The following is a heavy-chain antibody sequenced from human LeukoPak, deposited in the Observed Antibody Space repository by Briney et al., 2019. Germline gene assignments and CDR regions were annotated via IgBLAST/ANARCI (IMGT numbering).Heavy chain of an antibody. CDR1: GFTVSSNY. D-gene: IGHD3-10*01. J-gene: IGHJ4*02. V-gene: IGHV3-66*01. CDR2: IYSGGST. Sequence: PGGSLRLSCAASGFTVSSNYMSWVRQAPGKGLEWVSVIYSGGSTYYADSVKGRFTISRDNSKNTLYLQMNSLKTEDTAVYYCTTGATMVRGLGYWGQGTLVTVSS. CDR3: TTGATMVRGLGY.